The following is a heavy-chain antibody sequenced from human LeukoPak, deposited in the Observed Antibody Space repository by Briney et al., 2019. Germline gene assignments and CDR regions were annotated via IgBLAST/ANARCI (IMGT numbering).Heavy chain of an antibody. CDR3: ARRPLYCSGGSCFFDP. D-gene: IGHD2-15*01. CDR1: GVSFSGYY. J-gene: IGHJ5*02. CDR2: INHSGST. V-gene: IGHV4-34*01. Sequence: PSETLSLTCAVYGVSFSGYYWSWIRQPPGKGLEWIGEINHSGSTNYNPSLKSRVTISVDTSKNQFSLKLSSVTAADTAVYYCARRPLYCSGGSCFFDPWGQGTLVTVSS.